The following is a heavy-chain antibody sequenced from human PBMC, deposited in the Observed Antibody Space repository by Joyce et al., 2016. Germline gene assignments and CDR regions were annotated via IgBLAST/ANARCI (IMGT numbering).Heavy chain of an antibody. D-gene: IGHD3-3*01. CDR3: ARRLFGLDN. CDR1: GFTFSNNA. V-gene: IGHV3-23*01. J-gene: IGHJ4*02. CDR2: ISRSGDNT. Sequence: EVQLLESGGGLVQPGGSLRLSCAASGFTSGFTFSNNAMNWGRQAPGKVLEWVSGISRSGDNTYYADSVKGRFTISRDNSKNTLYLQMSSPRVEDTAVYYCARRLFGLDNWGRGTLVTVSS.